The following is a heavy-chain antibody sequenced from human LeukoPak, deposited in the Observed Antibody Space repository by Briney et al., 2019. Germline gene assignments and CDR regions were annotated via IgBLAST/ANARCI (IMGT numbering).Heavy chain of an antibody. CDR3: AKKGRMIVGVERETDPFEI. CDR1: GFTFSSLA. CDR2: VSGSGGAT. Sequence: GGTLRLSCVASGFTFSSLAMHRVPQAPGKGLEWVSVVSGSGGATHYADSVRGRFTISRDNSKNTLYLQMNSLRAEDTALYYCAKKGRMIVGVERETDPFEIWGEGEMGSVSS. D-gene: IGHD3-22*01. J-gene: IGHJ3*02. V-gene: IGHV3-23*01.